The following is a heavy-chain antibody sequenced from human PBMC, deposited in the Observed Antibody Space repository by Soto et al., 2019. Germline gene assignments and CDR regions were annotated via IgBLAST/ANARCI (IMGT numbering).Heavy chain of an antibody. CDR1: GFTFSSYA. D-gene: IGHD3-10*01. V-gene: IGHV3-23*01. Sequence: EVQLLESGGGLVQPGGSLRLSCEASGFTFSSYAMSWVRQAPGKGLEWVSAISGSGGSTYYADSVKGRFTISRDNSKNTLYLQMNSLRAEDTAVYYCAAIRLGWFGELGGWFDPWGQGTLVTVSS. CDR3: AAIRLGWFGELGGWFDP. J-gene: IGHJ5*02. CDR2: ISGSGGST.